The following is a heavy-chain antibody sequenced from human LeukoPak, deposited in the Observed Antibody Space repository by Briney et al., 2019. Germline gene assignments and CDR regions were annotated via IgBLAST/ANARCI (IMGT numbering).Heavy chain of an antibody. V-gene: IGHV3-30*18. CDR2: ISYDGSKK. J-gene: IGHJ4*02. Sequence: GGSLRLSCAASGFTFSSYSMNWVRQAPGKGLEWVAVISYDGSKKYYADSVKGRFTISRDNSKNTLYLQMNSLRAEDTAVYYCAKDQRGYSYGYDYWGQGTLVTVSS. D-gene: IGHD5-18*01. CDR3: AKDQRGYSYGYDY. CDR1: GFTFSSYS.